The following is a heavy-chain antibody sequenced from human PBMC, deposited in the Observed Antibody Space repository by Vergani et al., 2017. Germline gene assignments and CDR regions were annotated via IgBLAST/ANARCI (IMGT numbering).Heavy chain of an antibody. CDR1: GFTFSSYG. Sequence: QVQLVESGGGVVQPGGSLRLSCAASGFTFSSYGMHWVRQAPGKGLEWVAFIRYDGSNKYYADSVKGRFTISRDNSKNTLYLQMNSLRAEDTAVYYCAXVGDDYGDYSHLDYWGHGTLVTVSS. CDR2: IRYDGSNK. D-gene: IGHD4-17*01. J-gene: IGHJ4*01. CDR3: AXVGDDYGDYSHLDY. V-gene: IGHV3-30*02.